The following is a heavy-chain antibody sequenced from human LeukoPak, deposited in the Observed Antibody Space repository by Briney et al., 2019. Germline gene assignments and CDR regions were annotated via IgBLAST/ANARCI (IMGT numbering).Heavy chain of an antibody. CDR1: GGTFSSYA. V-gene: IGHV3-23*01. CDR2: ISGSGGST. D-gene: IGHD3-9*01. Sequence: SCKASGGTFSSYAMSWVRQAPGKGLEWVSAISGSGGSTYYADSVKGRFTISRDNSKNTLYLQMNSLRAEDTAVYYCATVLRYFDWLFNADYWGQGTLVTVSS. J-gene: IGHJ4*02. CDR3: ATVLRYFDWLFNADY.